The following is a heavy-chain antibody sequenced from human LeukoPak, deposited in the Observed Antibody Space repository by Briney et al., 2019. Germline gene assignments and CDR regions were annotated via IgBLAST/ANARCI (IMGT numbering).Heavy chain of an antibody. CDR3: ARGRVAAAGIDY. CDR1: GGSISSSSYY. Sequence: SETLSLTCTVSGGSISSSSYYWGWIRQPPGKGLEWIGSIYYSGSTYYNPSLKSRVTISVDTSKNQFSLKLSSVTAADTAVYYCARGRVAAAGIDYWGQGTLVTVSS. D-gene: IGHD6-13*01. CDR2: IYYSGST. V-gene: IGHV4-39*01. J-gene: IGHJ4*02.